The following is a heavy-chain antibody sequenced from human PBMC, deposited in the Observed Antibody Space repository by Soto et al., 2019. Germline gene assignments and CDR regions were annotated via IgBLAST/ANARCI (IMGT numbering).Heavy chain of an antibody. CDR1: GFTFSSYG. V-gene: IGHV3-30*03. J-gene: IGHJ3*02. Sequence: GSLRLSCAASGFTFSSYGMHWVRQAPGKGLEWLAHISIDGSRKYYADSVKGRFTVSRENSKNTLYLQINSLGPEEAALYYCTRGPTHGAFDIWGQGTMVTVSS. CDR3: TRGPTHGAFDI. CDR2: ISIDGSRK.